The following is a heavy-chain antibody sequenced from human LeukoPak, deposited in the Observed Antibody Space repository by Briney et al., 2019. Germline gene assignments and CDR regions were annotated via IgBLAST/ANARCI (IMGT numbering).Heavy chain of an antibody. Sequence: PGGSLRLSCAASGFTFSSYWLSWVRQAPGKGLEWVANIKQDGSEKYYVDSVKGRFTISRDNAKNSLYLQMNSLRAEDTAVYYCARGQWLAPIDYWGQGTLVTVSS. J-gene: IGHJ4*02. CDR1: GFTFSSYW. CDR2: IKQDGSEK. CDR3: ARGQWLAPIDY. D-gene: IGHD6-19*01. V-gene: IGHV3-7*01.